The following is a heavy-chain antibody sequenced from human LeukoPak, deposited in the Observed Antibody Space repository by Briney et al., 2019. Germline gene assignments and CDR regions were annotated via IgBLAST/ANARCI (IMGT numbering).Heavy chain of an antibody. CDR1: GGSFSGYY. D-gene: IGHD6-6*01. V-gene: IGHV4-34*01. CDR2: INHSGST. CDR3: ARIRRGAARGSSDY. J-gene: IGHJ4*02. Sequence: SETLSLTCAVYGGSFSGYYWSWIRQPPGKGLEWIGEINHSGSTNYNPSLKSRVTISVDTSKNRFSLKLSSVTAADTAVYYCARIRRGAARGSSDYWGQGTLVTVSS.